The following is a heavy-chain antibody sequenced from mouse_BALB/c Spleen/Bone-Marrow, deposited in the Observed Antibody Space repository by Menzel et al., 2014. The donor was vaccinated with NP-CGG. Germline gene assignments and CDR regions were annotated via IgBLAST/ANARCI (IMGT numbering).Heavy chain of an antibody. J-gene: IGHJ2*01. V-gene: IGHV3-5*02. D-gene: IGHD4-1*01. CDR2: IYYSGTI. CDR1: GISITTGNYR. Sequence: EVQLVESGPGLVKPSQTVSLTCTVTGISITTGNYRWSWIRQFPGNELEWIGYIYYSGTITYNPSLTSRTTITRDTSKNQFFLEMNSLTAEDTATYYCARAWDYFDYWGQGTTLTVSS. CDR3: ARAWDYFDY.